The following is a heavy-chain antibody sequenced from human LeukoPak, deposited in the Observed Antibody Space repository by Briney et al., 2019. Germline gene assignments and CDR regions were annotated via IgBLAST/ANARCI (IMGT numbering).Heavy chain of an antibody. D-gene: IGHD3-22*01. Sequence: GASVKVSCKVSGYTLTELSMHWVRQAPGKGLEWMGGFDPEDGETIYAQRFQGRVTMTADTSTDTAYMELSSLRSEDTAVYYCATTSDMLSSGSDAFDIWGQGTMVTVSS. CDR3: ATTSDMLSSGSDAFDI. CDR1: GYTLTELS. CDR2: FDPEDGET. V-gene: IGHV1-24*01. J-gene: IGHJ3*02.